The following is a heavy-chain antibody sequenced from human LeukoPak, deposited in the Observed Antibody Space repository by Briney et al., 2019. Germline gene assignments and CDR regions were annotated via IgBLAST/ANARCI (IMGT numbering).Heavy chain of an antibody. J-gene: IGHJ6*04. CDR1: GFTFSSYA. CDR2: ISGSGDTT. V-gene: IGHV3-23*01. CDR3: AKAAIKYYYDSSGYYPV. Sequence: PGGSLRLSCAASGFTFSSYAMNWVRQAPGKGLEWVSFISGSGDTTYYADSVKGRFTISRDSSKNTLYLQMNSLRAEDTAVYYCAKAAIKYYYDSSGYYPVWGKGTTVTVSS. D-gene: IGHD3-22*01.